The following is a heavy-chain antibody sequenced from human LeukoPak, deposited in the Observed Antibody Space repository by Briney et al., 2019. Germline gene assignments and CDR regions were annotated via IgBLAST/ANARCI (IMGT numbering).Heavy chain of an antibody. CDR3: ARQRDGYSFDY. D-gene: IGHD5-24*01. V-gene: IGHV5-51*01. CDR2: IYPGGSDT. J-gene: IGHJ4*02. Sequence: GESLKISCKASGYTFTSYWIAWVRQMPGKGLEWMGIIYPGGSDTRYSPSFQGQVTISADKSSNTASLQWSSLKASDTAMYYCARQRDGYSFDYWGQGTLVTVSS. CDR1: GYTFTSYW.